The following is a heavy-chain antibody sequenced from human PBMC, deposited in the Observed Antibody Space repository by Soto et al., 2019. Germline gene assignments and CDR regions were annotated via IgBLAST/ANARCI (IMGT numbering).Heavy chain of an antibody. D-gene: IGHD2-2*02. CDR3: AKDGLAAEIVVVPAAINAFDI. CDR1: GFTFSSYG. V-gene: IGHV3-30*18. Sequence: GGSLRLSCAASGFTFSSYGMHWVRQAPGKGLEWVAVISYDGSNKYYADSVKGRFTISRDNSKNTLYLQMNSLRAEDTAVYYCAKDGLAAEIVVVPAAINAFDIWGQGTMVTVSS. J-gene: IGHJ3*02. CDR2: ISYDGSNK.